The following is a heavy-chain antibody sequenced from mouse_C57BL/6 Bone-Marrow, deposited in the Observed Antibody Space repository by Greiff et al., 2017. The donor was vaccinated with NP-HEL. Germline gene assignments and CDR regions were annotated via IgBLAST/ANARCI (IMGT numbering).Heavy chain of an antibody. CDR3: TREPGYYDYDVEYYFDY. CDR2: ISSGGAYI. V-gene: IGHV5-9-1*02. D-gene: IGHD2-4*01. J-gene: IGHJ2*01. CDR1: GFTFSSYA. Sequence: EVQVVESGEGLVKPGGSLKLSCAASGFTFSSYAMSWVRQTPEKRLEWVAYISSGGAYIYYADYVKGRFPISRDNARTTLYLQMSSMRSEDTAMYYSTREPGYYDYDVEYYFDYWGQGTTLTVSS.